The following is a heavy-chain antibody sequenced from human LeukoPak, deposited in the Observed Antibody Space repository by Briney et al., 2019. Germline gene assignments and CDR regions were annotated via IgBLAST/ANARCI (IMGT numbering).Heavy chain of an antibody. CDR1: GGSISSYY. CDR3: ARRAYGSGSYRADFDY. D-gene: IGHD3-10*01. V-gene: IGHV4-59*12. Sequence: PSETLSLTCTVSGGSISSYYWSWIRQPPGKGLEWIGYIYYSGSTNYNPSLKSRVTISLDTSKNQFSLKLSSVTAADTAVYYCARRAYGSGSYRADFDYWGQGTLVTVSS. CDR2: IYYSGST. J-gene: IGHJ4*02.